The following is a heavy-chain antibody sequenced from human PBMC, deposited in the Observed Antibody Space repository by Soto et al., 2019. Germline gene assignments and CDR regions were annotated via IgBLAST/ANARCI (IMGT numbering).Heavy chain of an antibody. J-gene: IGHJ4*02. CDR1: GFTFSTYA. CDR3: AKGAYHPLDY. V-gene: IGHV3-23*01. CDR2: LTGSGETS. Sequence: PGGSLRLSCAASGFTFSTYAMSWVRQAPGGRLEWLSALTGSGETSYYLDSVKGRFTISRDNSASTLYLQMNSLRADDTAVYYCAKGAYHPLDYWGQGTLVTVSS. D-gene: IGHD2-2*01.